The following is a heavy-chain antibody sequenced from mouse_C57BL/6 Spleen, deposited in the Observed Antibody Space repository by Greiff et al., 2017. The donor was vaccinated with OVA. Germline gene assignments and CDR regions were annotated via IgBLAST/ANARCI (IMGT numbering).Heavy chain of an antibody. CDR1: GFTFSSYA. CDR3: ATDLFDY. Sequence: EVNVVESGGGLVKPGGSLKLSCAASGFTFSSYAMSWVRQTPEKRLEWVATISDGGSYTYYPDNVKGRFTISRDNAKNNLYLQMSHLKSEDTAMYYCATDLFDYWGQGTTLTVSS. J-gene: IGHJ2*01. CDR2: ISDGGSYT. V-gene: IGHV5-4*01.